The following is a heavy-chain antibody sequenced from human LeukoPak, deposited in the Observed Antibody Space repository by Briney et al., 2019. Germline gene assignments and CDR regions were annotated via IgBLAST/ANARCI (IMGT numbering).Heavy chain of an antibody. CDR1: GFTFSSYG. Sequence: GGSLRLSCAASGFTFSSYGMHWVRQAPGKGLEWVAVISYDGSNKYYADSVKGRFTISRDNSKNTLYLQMNSLRAEDTAVYYCAKYSGYEPEFRNWGQGTLVTVSS. D-gene: IGHD5-12*01. J-gene: IGHJ4*02. CDR2: ISYDGSNK. V-gene: IGHV3-30*18. CDR3: AKYSGYEPEFRN.